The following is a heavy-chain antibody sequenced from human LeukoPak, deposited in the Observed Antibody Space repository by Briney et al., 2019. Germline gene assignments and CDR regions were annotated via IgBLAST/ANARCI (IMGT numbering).Heavy chain of an antibody. D-gene: IGHD2/OR15-2a*01. CDR3: TREPFAPFHKLFDY. V-gene: IGHV1-46*01. CDR1: GYTLTELS. J-gene: IGHJ4*02. CDR2: IRPSGGT. Sequence: VASVKVSCKVSGYTLTELSMHWVRQATGQGLEWIGLIRPSGGTSYAQKFQGRFTMTRDTSTSTVYMELSGLISEDTAVYYCTREPFAPFHKLFDYWGQGTLVTVSS.